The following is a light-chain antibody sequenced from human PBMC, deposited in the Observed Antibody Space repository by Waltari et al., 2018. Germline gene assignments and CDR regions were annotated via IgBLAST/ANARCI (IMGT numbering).Light chain of an antibody. Sequence: NFMLPHPHSLSESPGKTVTISCPRSSGSFASNYVPWFQQRPGSAPTTVIYEDNQRPSGVPDRFSGSIDSSSNSASLTISGLKTEDEADYYCQSYDSSARVFGGGTKLTVL. CDR2: EDN. V-gene: IGLV6-57*04. CDR3: QSYDSSARV. CDR1: SGSFASNY. J-gene: IGLJ2*01.